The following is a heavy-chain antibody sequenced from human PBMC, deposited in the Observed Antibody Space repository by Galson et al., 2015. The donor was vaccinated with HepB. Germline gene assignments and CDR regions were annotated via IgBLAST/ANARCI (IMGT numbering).Heavy chain of an antibody. D-gene: IGHD3-22*01. CDR3: ARRAGDSSGYYYAVDY. CDR1: GFSLSTSGVG. CDR2: IYWNDDK. Sequence: PALVKPTQTLTLTCTFSGFSLSTSGVGVGWIRQPPGKALEWLALIYWNDDKRYSPSLKSRLTIAKDTSKNQVVLTITNMDPVDTATYYCARRAGDSSGYYYAVDYWGQGTLVTVSS. J-gene: IGHJ4*02. V-gene: IGHV2-5*01.